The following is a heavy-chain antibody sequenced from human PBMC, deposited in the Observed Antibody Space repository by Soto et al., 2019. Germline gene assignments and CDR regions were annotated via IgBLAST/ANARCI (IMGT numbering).Heavy chain of an antibody. D-gene: IGHD5-18*01. Sequence: GAAVKVSCKASGYTFTNNDVSWVRQATGQGLEWMGWMNPGSGDTGYAQKFQGRVTMTRDISIATAYMELNSLTSEDTAIYYCARMESFGSLNWFDSWGQGALVTVS. V-gene: IGHV1-8*02. CDR3: ARMESFGSLNWFDS. CDR1: GYTFTNND. J-gene: IGHJ5*01. CDR2: MNPGSGDT.